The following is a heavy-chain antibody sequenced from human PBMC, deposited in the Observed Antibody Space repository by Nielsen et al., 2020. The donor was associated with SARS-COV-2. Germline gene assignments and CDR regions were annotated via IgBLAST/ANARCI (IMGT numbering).Heavy chain of an antibody. Sequence: GESLKISCAASGFTFSDYYMSWIRQAPGKGLEWVSYISSSSYTNYADSVKGRFTISRDNAKNSLYLQMNSLRAEDTAVYYCARRSYGSYYFDYWGQGTLVTVSS. CDR1: GFTFSDYY. D-gene: IGHD5-18*01. J-gene: IGHJ4*02. V-gene: IGHV3-11*03. CDR2: ISSSSYT. CDR3: ARRSYGSYYFDY.